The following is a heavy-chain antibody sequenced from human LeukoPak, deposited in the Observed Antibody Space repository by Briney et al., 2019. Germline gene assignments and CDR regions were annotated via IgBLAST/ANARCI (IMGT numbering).Heavy chain of an antibody. D-gene: IGHD1-1*01. V-gene: IGHV3-48*03. CDR2: ISSNGNTE. CDR1: GFSFSSHP. Sequence: GGSLTLSCAASGFSFSSHPFNWVRQPPGKGLEWVSHISSNGNTEYYLDSVRVRFTMSRDNAKNLLFLQLDSLRAEDTAVYYCARNTGTYDYWGQGTLVTVSS. CDR3: ARNTGTYDY. J-gene: IGHJ4*02.